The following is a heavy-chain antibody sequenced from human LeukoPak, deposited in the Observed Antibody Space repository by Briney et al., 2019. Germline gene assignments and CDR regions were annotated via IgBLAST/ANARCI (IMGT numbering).Heavy chain of an antibody. CDR2: IYYSGST. J-gene: IGHJ5*02. CDR3: ARGETYGSGSYFSNWFDP. D-gene: IGHD3-10*01. Sequence: SETLSLTCTVSGDSISGYLWSWIRQPPGKGLEWIGNIYYSGSTNYNPSLKSRVTISVDTSKNQFSLKLSSVTAADTAVYYCARGETYGSGSYFSNWFDPWGQGTLVTVSS. V-gene: IGHV4-59*01. CDR1: GDSISGYL.